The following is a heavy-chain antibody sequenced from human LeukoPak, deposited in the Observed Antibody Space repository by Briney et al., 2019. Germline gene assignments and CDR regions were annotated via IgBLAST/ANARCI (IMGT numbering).Heavy chain of an antibody. J-gene: IGHJ4*02. CDR1: GFTFDDYA. Sequence: PGRSLRLSCAASGFTFDDYAMHWVRQAPGKGLEWVSGISWNSGSIGYADSVKGRFTISRDNAKNSLYLQMNSLRAEDTALYYCAKSALYDSSGYLDYWGQGTLVTVSS. CDR3: AKSALYDSSGYLDY. D-gene: IGHD3-22*01. CDR2: ISWNSGSI. V-gene: IGHV3-9*01.